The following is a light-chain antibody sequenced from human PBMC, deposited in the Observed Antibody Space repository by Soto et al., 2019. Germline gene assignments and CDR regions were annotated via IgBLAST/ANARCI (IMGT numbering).Light chain of an antibody. J-gene: IGLJ2*01. CDR1: TGAVTSGHY. CDR3: LLYYGDGHVV. V-gene: IGLV7-43*01. Sequence: QTVVTQEPSLTVSPGGTVTLTCASSTGAVTSGHYPNCFQQKPGQAPRALIFSTGNKHSWTPARFSGSVLGGKAALTLSGVQPGDEAEYYCLLYYGDGHVVFGGGTKLTVL. CDR2: STG.